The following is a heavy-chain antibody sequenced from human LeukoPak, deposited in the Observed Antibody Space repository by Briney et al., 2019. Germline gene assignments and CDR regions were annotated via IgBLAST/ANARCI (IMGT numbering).Heavy chain of an antibody. J-gene: IGHJ5*02. D-gene: IGHD3-22*01. CDR2: ICHSGST. CDR3: ARAPPAHYYDSSGPRQGFDP. CDR1: GYCISSGYC. Sequence: SENLSLTCTVSGYCISSGYCWGWIRQPPGKGLEWIGCICHSGSTYYTPSLKSRVTISVDTSKNQFSLKLSSVTAADTAVYYCARAPPAHYYDSSGPRQGFDPWGQGTLVTVSS. V-gene: IGHV4-38-2*02.